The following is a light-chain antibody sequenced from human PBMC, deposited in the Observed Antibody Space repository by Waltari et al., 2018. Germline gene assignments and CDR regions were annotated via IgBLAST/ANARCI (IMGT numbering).Light chain of an antibody. Sequence: QTVVTQEPSLSVSPGGTVTLTCGLTSGSVSTTYYPYWFQQAPGQAPPTLIFDTNSRSSGVPDRFSGSILDNKAALTITGAQADDESDYYCVLSMGSGIWVFGGGTKLTVL. V-gene: IGLV8-61*01. CDR1: SGSVSTTYY. J-gene: IGLJ3*02. CDR2: DTN. CDR3: VLSMGSGIWV.